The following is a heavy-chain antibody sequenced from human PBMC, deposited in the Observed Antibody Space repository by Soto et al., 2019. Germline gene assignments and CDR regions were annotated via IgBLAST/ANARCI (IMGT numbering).Heavy chain of an antibody. V-gene: IGHV1-69*01. D-gene: IGHD2-2*01. CDR1: GGTFSSYA. Sequence: QVQLVQSGAEVKKPGSSVKVSCKASGGTFSSYAISWVRQAPGQGLEWMGGIIPISGTANYAQKFQGRVTITADESTSTVSMERSSLRSEDTAVYFCARSQGSSTSLEIYYYYYYGMDVWGQGTTVTVSS. J-gene: IGHJ6*02. CDR2: IIPISGTA. CDR3: ARSQGSSTSLEIYYYYYYGMDV.